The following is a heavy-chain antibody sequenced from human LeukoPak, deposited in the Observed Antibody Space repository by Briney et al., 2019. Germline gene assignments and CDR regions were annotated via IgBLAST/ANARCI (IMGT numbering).Heavy chain of an antibody. CDR2: ISGTGGTT. V-gene: IGHV3-23*01. CDR3: AKNGDRGAYCSGGSCYPYYYYYMDV. Sequence: TGGSLRLSCAASGFTFSSHGMSWVRQAPGKGLEWVSAISGTGGTTYYADSVKGRFTISRDNSKNTLYLQMNSLRAEDTAVYYCAKNGDRGAYCSGGSCYPYYYYYMDVWGKGTTVTISS. J-gene: IGHJ6*03. D-gene: IGHD2-15*01. CDR1: GFTFSSHG.